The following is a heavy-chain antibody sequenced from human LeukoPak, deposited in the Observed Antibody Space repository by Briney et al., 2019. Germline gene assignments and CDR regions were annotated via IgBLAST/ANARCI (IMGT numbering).Heavy chain of an antibody. J-gene: IGHJ4*02. CDR3: ARGSRRVAAAGTDLGY. Sequence: ASVKVSCKASGYTFTGYYMHWVRQAPGQGLEWMGWINPNSGGTNYAQKFQGRVTMTRDTSISTAYMELSRLRSDDTAVYYCARGSRRVAAAGTDLGYWGQGTLVTVSS. D-gene: IGHD6-13*01. V-gene: IGHV1-2*02. CDR2: INPNSGGT. CDR1: GYTFTGYY.